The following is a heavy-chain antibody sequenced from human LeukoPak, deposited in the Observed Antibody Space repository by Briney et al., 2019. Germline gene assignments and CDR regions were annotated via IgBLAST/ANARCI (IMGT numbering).Heavy chain of an antibody. CDR1: GFTFSNAW. D-gene: IGHD1-14*01. Sequence: GGSLRLSCPASGFTFSNAWMSWVRQAPGKGLEWVGRIKSKTDGGPTDYAAPVKGRFTISRDDSKNTLYPQMNSLKTEDTAVYYCTSPGDYFDYWGQGTLVTVSS. CDR3: TSPGDYFDY. J-gene: IGHJ4*02. V-gene: IGHV3-15*01. CDR2: IKSKTDGGPT.